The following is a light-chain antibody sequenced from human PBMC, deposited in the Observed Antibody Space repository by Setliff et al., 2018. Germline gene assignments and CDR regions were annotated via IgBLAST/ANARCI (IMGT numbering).Light chain of an antibody. Sequence: QSVLTQPPSVSGAPGQRVTISCTGSSSDIGAFNYVAWYQQHPGKAPKLIIYDVTNRPSGVSNRFSGSKSDNTASLTISGLQAEDEADYYCSSYSTRTTLEVFGTGTKVTVL. J-gene: IGLJ1*01. V-gene: IGLV2-14*03. CDR2: DVT. CDR1: SSDIGAFNY. CDR3: SSYSTRTTLEV.